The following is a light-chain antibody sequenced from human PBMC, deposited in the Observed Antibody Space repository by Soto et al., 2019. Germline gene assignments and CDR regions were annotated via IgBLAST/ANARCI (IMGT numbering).Light chain of an antibody. V-gene: IGKV3-20*01. CDR1: QSVSSNY. CDR3: QQYGSSPPYT. Sequence: EIVLTQSPGTLSLSPGERATLSCRASQSVSSNYVVWFQQKPGQAPRLLIYGASSRATGIPDRFSGSGSGTDFTLTISRLEPEDFAVYYCQQYGSSPPYTFGQGTKLEIK. J-gene: IGKJ2*01. CDR2: GAS.